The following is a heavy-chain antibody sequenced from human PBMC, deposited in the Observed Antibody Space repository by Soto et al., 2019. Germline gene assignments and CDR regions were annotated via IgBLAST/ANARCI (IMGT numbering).Heavy chain of an antibody. CDR1: GGSFSGYY. CDR3: ARGYSGYDFFDY. Sequence: QVQLQQWGAGLLKPSETLSLTCAVYGGSFSGYYWSWIRQPPGKGLEWIGEINHSGNTNYNPSLKSRVTISVDTSKNQFSLKLSSVTAADTAVYYCARGYSGYDFFDYWGQGTLVTVSS. V-gene: IGHV4-34*01. CDR2: INHSGNT. J-gene: IGHJ4*02. D-gene: IGHD5-12*01.